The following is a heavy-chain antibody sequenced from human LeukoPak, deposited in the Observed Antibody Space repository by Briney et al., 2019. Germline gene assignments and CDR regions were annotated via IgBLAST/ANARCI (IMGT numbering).Heavy chain of an antibody. Sequence: CYGGSNKYCADSVKGRFTIPRDNSKNTLYLQMNSLRAEDTAVYYCARDQYSSSSDHNYFDYWGQGTLVTVSS. CDR2: CYGGSNK. V-gene: IGHV3-33*01. CDR3: ARDQYSSSSDHNYFDY. D-gene: IGHD6-6*01. J-gene: IGHJ4*02.